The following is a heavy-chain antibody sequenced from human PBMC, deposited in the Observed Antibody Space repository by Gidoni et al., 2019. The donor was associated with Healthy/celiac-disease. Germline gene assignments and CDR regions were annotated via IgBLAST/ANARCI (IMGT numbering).Heavy chain of an antibody. D-gene: IGHD2-2*01. V-gene: IGHV3-30-3*01. CDR1: GFTFSSYA. CDR3: ARSSRMYCSSTSCSRPDY. J-gene: IGHJ4*02. CDR2: ISYDGSNK. Sequence: QVQLVESGGGVVQPGRSLRLSCAASGFTFSSYAMHWVRQAPGQGLEWVAVISYDGSNKYYADSVKGRFTISRDNSKNTLYLQMNSLRAEDTAVYYCARSSRMYCSSTSCSRPDYWGQGTLVTVSS.